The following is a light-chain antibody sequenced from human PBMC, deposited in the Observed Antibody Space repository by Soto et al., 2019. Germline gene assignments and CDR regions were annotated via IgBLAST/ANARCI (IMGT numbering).Light chain of an antibody. CDR2: GAS. CDR3: QQYGSSPRT. V-gene: IGKV3-20*01. J-gene: IGKJ1*01. CDR1: QSVKNNF. Sequence: DIVLTQSPGPLSLSPGERATLSCRASQSVKNNFLAWYQQKPSQAPRLLIYGASRRATGIPDMFSGSGSGTDFTLTISRLEPGDFAVYYCQQYGSSPRTFGQGTKVEIK.